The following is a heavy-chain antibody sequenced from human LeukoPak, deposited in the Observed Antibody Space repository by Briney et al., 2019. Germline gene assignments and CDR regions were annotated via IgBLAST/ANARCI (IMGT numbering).Heavy chain of an antibody. J-gene: IGHJ4*02. CDR3: ARVRYCSRTSCYAFDY. V-gene: IGHV3-53*01. CDR1: GFTVISNY. Sequence: GGSLRLSCAASGFTVISNYMSWVRQAPGKGLEWVSVIYSGGSTYYADSVKGRFTISRDNSKDMMYLQMNSLRAEDTAVYHCARVRYCSRTSCYAFDYWGQGTLVTVSS. D-gene: IGHD2-2*01. CDR2: IYSGGST.